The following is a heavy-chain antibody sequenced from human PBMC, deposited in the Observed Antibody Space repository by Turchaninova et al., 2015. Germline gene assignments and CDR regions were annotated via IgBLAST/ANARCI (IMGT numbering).Heavy chain of an antibody. V-gene: IGHV4-34*01. CDR1: GGSFTGYY. Sequence: QVQLQQWGAGLLTPSETLSLTCAVYGGSFTGYYWSWLRQPPGKGLEWIGEINHSGSTNYNPPLKSRVTISVDTSKNQFSLKRGSGTAADTAVYYCARQRDYGVLFDYWGRGTLVTVAS. CDR2: INHSGST. J-gene: IGHJ4*02. CDR3: ARQRDYGVLFDY. D-gene: IGHD4-17*01.